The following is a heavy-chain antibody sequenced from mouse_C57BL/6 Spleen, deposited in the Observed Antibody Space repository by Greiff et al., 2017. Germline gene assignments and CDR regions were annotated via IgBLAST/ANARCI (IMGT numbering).Heavy chain of an antibody. J-gene: IGHJ2*01. CDR2: ISYDGSN. Sequence: EVKLQESGPGLVKPSQSLSLTCSVTGYSITSGYYWNWIRQFPGNKLEWMGYISYDGSNNYNPSLKNRISITRDTSKNQFFLKLNSVTTEDTATYYCARTYYSNFDYWGQDTTLTVSS. CDR3: ARTYYSNFDY. CDR1: GYSITSGYY. V-gene: IGHV3-6*01. D-gene: IGHD2-5*01.